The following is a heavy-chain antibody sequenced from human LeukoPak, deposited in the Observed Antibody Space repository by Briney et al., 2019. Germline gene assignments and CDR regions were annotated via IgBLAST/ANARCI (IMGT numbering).Heavy chain of an antibody. D-gene: IGHD5-18*01. CDR3: ARLDSYGSSQADY. CDR2: ISPYSGTT. J-gene: IGHJ4*02. Sequence: GASVKVSCKTSGYTFTSYAITWVRQAPGQGLEWMGWISPYSGTTNYAQMLQGRVTMTTDTSTSTAYMELRSLRSDDTAMYYCARLDSYGSSQADYWGQGALVTVSS. V-gene: IGHV1-18*01. CDR1: GYTFTSYA.